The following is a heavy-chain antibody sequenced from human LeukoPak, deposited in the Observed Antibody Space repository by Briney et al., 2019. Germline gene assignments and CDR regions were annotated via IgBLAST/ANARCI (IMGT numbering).Heavy chain of an antibody. CDR2: IIPIFGTA. CDR1: GGTFSSYA. J-gene: IGHJ3*02. V-gene: IGHV1-69*01. D-gene: IGHD3-3*01. CDR3: ARGNGRITIFGEWLLVAFDI. Sequence: SVKVSCKASGGTFSSYAISWVRQAPGQGLEWMGGIIPIFGTANYAQKFQGRVTITADESTSTASMELSSLRSADTAVYYCARGNGRITIFGEWLLVAFDIWGQGTMVTVFS.